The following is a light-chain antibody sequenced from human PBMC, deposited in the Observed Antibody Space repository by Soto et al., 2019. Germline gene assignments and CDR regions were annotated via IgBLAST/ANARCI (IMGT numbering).Light chain of an antibody. CDR1: SSDVGFYNY. J-gene: IGLJ1*01. V-gene: IGLV2-14*01. CDR3: CSYTTSSTRV. Sequence: QSVLTQPASVSGSPGQSIAISCTGSSSDVGFYNYISWYQQHPGKVPKLIIYEVTNRPSGVSNRFSGSKSGNTASLTISGLQAEDEADYYCCSYTTSSTRVLGTGTKVTVL. CDR2: EVT.